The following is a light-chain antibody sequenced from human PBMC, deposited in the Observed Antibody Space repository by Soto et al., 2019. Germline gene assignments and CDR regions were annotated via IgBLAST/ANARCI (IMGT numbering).Light chain of an antibody. CDR1: QSIGNN. Sequence: EILMTQSPGTLSVSPGERATLSCRASQSIGNNLAWYQQKPGQTPRLLVFDASTRATGIPDRFSGSGSGTGFTLTISRLEPEDFAVYYCHQYGSSPYTFGQGTKVDIK. J-gene: IGKJ2*01. V-gene: IGKV3-20*01. CDR2: DAS. CDR3: HQYGSSPYT.